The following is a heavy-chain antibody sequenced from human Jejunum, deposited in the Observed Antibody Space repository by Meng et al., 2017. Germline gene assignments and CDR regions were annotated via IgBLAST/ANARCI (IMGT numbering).Heavy chain of an antibody. CDR2: TYYRSKWSS. V-gene: IGHV6-1*01. Sequence: QEQLQQSGPGLVKPAQTLSLTWAISGDSVSSNSAAWNWIRQSPSRGLEWLGRTYYRSKWSSDYAVSVRSRITINADTSKNQFSLQLNSVTPEDTAVYYCARKAVAVGTFDYWGQGTLVTVSS. CDR3: ARKAVAVGTFDY. D-gene: IGHD6-19*01. CDR1: GDSVSSNSAA. J-gene: IGHJ4*02.